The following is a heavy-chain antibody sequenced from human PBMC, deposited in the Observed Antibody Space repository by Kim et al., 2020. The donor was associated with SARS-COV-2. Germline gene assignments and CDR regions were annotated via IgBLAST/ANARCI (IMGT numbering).Heavy chain of an antibody. CDR3: AKEGGVNTAYFSAMDV. V-gene: IGHV3-23*01. CDR2: IAGSAERT. CDR1: GFTFNTYA. D-gene: IGHD4-17*01. J-gene: IGHJ6*01. Sequence: GGSLRLSCAASGFTFNTYAMTCVRQAPGKGLEWVSSIAGSAERTYYADSVKGRFFISRDNSRNALYLQMNSLRAEDTAVYYCAKEGGVNTAYFSAMDVWG.